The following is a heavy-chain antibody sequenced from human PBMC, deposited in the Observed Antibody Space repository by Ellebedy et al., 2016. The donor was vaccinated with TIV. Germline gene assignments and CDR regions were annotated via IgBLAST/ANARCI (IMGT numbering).Heavy chain of an antibody. Sequence: GESLKISXAASGFTFSNYAMSWVRQAPGKGLEWVSAITGIGTSTYYADSVKGRFTFSRDNSKNTLSLQMNSLRADDTAIYYCAKPMGPGGRFDAFDIWGQGTLVTVSS. CDR3: AKPMGPGGRFDAFDI. CDR1: GFTFSNYA. J-gene: IGHJ3*02. V-gene: IGHV3-23*01. CDR2: ITGIGTST. D-gene: IGHD3-16*01.